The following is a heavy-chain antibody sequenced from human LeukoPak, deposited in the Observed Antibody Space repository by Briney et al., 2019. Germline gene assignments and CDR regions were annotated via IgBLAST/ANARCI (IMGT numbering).Heavy chain of an antibody. CDR2: IYHSGST. CDR3: ARAILFPAGLDAFDI. Sequence: SETLSLTCTVSGYSISSGYYWGWIRQPPGKGLEWIGSIYHSGSTYYNPSLKSRVTISVDKSKNQFSLKLSSVTAADTAVYYCARAILFPAGLDAFDIWGQGTMVTVSS. J-gene: IGHJ3*02. V-gene: IGHV4-38-2*02. D-gene: IGHD2/OR15-2a*01. CDR1: GYSISSGYY.